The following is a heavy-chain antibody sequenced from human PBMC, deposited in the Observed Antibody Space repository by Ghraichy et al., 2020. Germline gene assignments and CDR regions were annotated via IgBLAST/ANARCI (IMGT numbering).Heavy chain of an antibody. D-gene: IGHD4-17*01. CDR3: ANLGGYGDAYYFDY. V-gene: IGHV3-23*01. J-gene: IGHJ4*02. Sequence: GGSLRLSCTASGFTFSSYAMSWVRQAPGKGLEWVSAISGSGGSTYYADSVKGRFTISRDNSKNTLYLQMNSLRAEDTAVYYCANLGGYGDAYYFDYWGQGTLVTVAS. CDR2: ISGSGGST. CDR1: GFTFSSYA.